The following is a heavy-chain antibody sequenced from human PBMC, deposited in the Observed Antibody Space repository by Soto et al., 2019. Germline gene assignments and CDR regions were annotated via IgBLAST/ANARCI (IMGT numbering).Heavy chain of an antibody. D-gene: IGHD3-10*01. CDR1: GFTFSSYA. J-gene: IGHJ4*02. CDR3: AKDEYPTRQVFGELLLHSVDY. CDR2: ISGSGGST. V-gene: IGHV3-23*01. Sequence: PGGSLRLSCAASGFTFSSYAMSWVRQAPGKGLEWVSAISGSGGSTYYADSVKGRFTISRDNSKNTLYLQMNSLRAEDTAVYYCAKDEYPTRQVFGELLLHSVDYWGQGTLVTVSS.